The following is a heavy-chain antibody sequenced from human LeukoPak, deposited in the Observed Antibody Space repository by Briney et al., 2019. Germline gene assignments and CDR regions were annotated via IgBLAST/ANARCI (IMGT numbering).Heavy chain of an antibody. CDR3: AKGSCSGGSCCLDY. CDR1: GFTFDDYA. D-gene: IGHD2-15*01. CDR2: ISWSSGNI. J-gene: IGHJ4*02. Sequence: PGGSLRLSCAASGFTFDDYAMHWVRQAPGKGLEWVSGISWSSGNIDYADSVKGRFTISRDNAQNSLYLQMNSLRAEDMALYYCAKGSCSGGSCCLDYWGQGTLVTVSS. V-gene: IGHV3-9*03.